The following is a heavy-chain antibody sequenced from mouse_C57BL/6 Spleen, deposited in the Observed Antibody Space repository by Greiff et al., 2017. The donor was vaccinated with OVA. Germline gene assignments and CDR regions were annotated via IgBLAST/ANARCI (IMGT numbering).Heavy chain of an antibody. CDR2: ISSGGDYI. J-gene: IGHJ2*01. Sequence: EVKLVESGEGLVKPGGSLKLSCAASGFTFSSYAMSWVRQTPGKRLEWVAYISSGGDYIYYADTVKGRFTISRDNARNTLYLQMSSLKSEDTAMYYCTRGGGYSDYWGQGTTLTVSS. V-gene: IGHV5-9-1*02. CDR3: TRGGGYSDY. CDR1: GFTFSSYA.